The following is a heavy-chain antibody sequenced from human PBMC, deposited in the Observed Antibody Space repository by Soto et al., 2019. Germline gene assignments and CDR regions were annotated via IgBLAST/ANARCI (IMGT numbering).Heavy chain of an antibody. V-gene: IGHV1-8*01. CDR1: GYTFTSYD. J-gene: IGHJ4*02. CDR2: MNPNSGNT. CDR3: ARSHLTYDYIWGSYRYSPFDY. Sequence: ASVKVSCKASGYTFTSYDINWVRQATGQGLEWMGWMNPNSGNTGYAQKFQGRVTMTRNTSISTAYMELSSLRSEDTAVYYCARSHLTYDYIWGSYRYSPFDYWGQGTLVTVSS. D-gene: IGHD3-16*02.